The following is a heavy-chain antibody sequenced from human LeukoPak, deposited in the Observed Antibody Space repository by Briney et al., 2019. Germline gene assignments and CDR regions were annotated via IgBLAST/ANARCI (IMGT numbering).Heavy chain of an antibody. Sequence: KPSETLSLTCTVSGGSIRSYYWSWIRQPPRKGLEWIGYIYYSGSTNYNPSLKSRVTISVDTSKNQFSLKLSSVTAADTAVYYCARSHSVWTSFDYWGQGTLVTVSS. CDR2: IYYSGST. CDR3: ARSHSVWTSFDY. D-gene: IGHD3/OR15-3a*01. V-gene: IGHV4-59*01. J-gene: IGHJ4*02. CDR1: GGSIRSYY.